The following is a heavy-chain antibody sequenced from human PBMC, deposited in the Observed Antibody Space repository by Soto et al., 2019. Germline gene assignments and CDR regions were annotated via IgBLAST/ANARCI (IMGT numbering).Heavy chain of an antibody. CDR3: ARDKGGYYYGMDV. CDR2: INPNSGGT. CDR1: GYTFTGYY. Sequence: GASVKVSCKASGYTFTGYYMHWVRQAPGQGLEWMGWINPNSGGTNYAQKFQGRVTMTRDTSISTAYMELSRLRSGDTAVYYCARDKGGYYYGMDVWGQGTTVTVSS. V-gene: IGHV1-2*02. J-gene: IGHJ6*02.